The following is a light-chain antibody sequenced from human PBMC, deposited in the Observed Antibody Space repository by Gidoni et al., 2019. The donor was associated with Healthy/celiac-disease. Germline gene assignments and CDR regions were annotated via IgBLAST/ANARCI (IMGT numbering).Light chain of an antibody. CDR1: QSVSSN. CDR3: QQYNNWPLT. Sequence: DIVMTQSPATLSVSPGERATLFCRASQSVSSNLAWYQQKPGQAPRLLIYGASTRATGIPARFSGSGSGTEFTLTISSLQSEDFAVYYCQQYNNWPLTFGGGTKVEIK. J-gene: IGKJ4*01. CDR2: GAS. V-gene: IGKV3-15*01.